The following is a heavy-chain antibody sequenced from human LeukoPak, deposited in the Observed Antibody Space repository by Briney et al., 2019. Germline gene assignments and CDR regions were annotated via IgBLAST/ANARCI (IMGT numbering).Heavy chain of an antibody. CDR3: ARETFTMVRGVIITNWFDP. Sequence: ASVKVSCKASGYTFTCYYMHGVRQAPGQGLEWMGWINPNSGGTNYAQKFQGRVTMTRDTSISTAYMELSRLRSDDTAVYYCARETFTMVRGVIITNWFDPWGQGTRVTVSS. J-gene: IGHJ5*02. CDR1: GYTFTCYY. D-gene: IGHD3-10*01. CDR2: INPNSGGT. V-gene: IGHV1-2*02.